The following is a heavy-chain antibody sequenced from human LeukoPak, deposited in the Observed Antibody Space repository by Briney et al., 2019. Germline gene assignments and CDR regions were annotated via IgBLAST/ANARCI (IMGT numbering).Heavy chain of an antibody. CDR1: GGSFSGYY. D-gene: IGHD6-13*01. J-gene: IGHJ4*02. CDR3: ARGGRGRPGYSSSWSTSNFDY. V-gene: IGHV4-34*01. CDR2: INHSGST. Sequence: SETLSLTCAVYGGSFSGYYWSWTRQPPGKGLEWIGEINHSGSTNYNPSLKSRVTISVDTSKNQFSLKLSSVTAADTAVYYCARGGRGRPGYSSSWSTSNFDYWGQGTLVTVSS.